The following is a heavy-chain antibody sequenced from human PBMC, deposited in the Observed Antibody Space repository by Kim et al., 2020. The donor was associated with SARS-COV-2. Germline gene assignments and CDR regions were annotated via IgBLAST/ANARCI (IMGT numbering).Heavy chain of an antibody. J-gene: IGHJ3*02. CDR2: IKQDGNQK. D-gene: IGHD6-19*01. CDR1: GFTFSSYW. CDR3: ARDGDLYSSGTDAFDS. V-gene: IGHV3-7*01. Sequence: GGSLRLSCAASGFTFSSYWMTWVRQAPGKGLEWVANIKQDGNQKYYVDSVKGRFTISRDNAKNSLYLQMNSLRAEDTAVYYCARDGDLYSSGTDAFDSWGQGTMVTVSS.